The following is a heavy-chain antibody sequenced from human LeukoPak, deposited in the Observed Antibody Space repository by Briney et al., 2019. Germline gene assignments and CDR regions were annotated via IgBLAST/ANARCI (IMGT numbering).Heavy chain of an antibody. V-gene: IGHV1-18*01. CDR3: ARFMITFGGVIVRYYFDY. Sequence: ASVKVSCKASGYTFTSYGISWVRQAPGQGLEWMGWISTYNGNKNNAQKLQGRVTMTTDTSTSTAYMELRSLRSDDTAVYYCARFMITFGGVIVRYYFDYWGQGTLVTVSS. J-gene: IGHJ4*02. CDR1: GYTFTSYG. CDR2: ISTYNGNK. D-gene: IGHD3-16*02.